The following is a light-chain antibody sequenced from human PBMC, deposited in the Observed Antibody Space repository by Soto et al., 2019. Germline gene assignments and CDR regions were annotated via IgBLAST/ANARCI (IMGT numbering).Light chain of an antibody. J-gene: IGKJ3*01. Sequence: EIVLTQSPGTLSLSPGERATLSCRASQSVSSSYLAWYQRKPGQAPRLLIYGASSRATGIPDRFSGSGSGTDFTLTISRLEPEDFATYYCQQANIFPRTFGPGTTVEIK. CDR2: GAS. V-gene: IGKV3-20*01. CDR1: QSVSSSY. CDR3: QQANIFPRT.